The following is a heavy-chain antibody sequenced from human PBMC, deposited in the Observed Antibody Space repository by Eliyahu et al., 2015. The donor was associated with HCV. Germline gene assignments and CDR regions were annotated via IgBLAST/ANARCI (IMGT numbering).Heavy chain of an antibody. D-gene: IGHD3-3*01. CDR2: IHSSGST. V-gene: IGHV4-4*07. CDR3: VRDQSGKLGHNKDAFEI. CDR1: GGSIIDYY. J-gene: IGHJ3*02. Sequence: QVQLQESGPGLVKPSETLSLTCNVSGGSIIDYYWNWIRQSAGKGLEWIGRIHSSGSTRYNPSLKGRVTMSVGASNNQFFLKLKSVTAADTAVYYCVRDQSGKLGHNKDAFEIWGQGTIVTVFS.